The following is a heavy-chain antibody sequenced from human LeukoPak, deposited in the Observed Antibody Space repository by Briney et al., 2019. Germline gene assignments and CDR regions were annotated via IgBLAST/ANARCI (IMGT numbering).Heavy chain of an antibody. V-gene: IGHV3-15*01. CDR1: GVSISNAW. D-gene: IGHD2-2*02. CDR3: TPVYGRSGN. CDR2: IKSKTDGGTT. J-gene: IGHJ4*02. Sequence: GGTLSLTCAASGVSISNAWLSWIRQAPGKGLEWIGRIKSKTDGGTTDYAEPVKSRFTISRDDSNNTQHLQMNSLNTDDTAVDNCTPVYGRSGNWGQGTLVTVSS.